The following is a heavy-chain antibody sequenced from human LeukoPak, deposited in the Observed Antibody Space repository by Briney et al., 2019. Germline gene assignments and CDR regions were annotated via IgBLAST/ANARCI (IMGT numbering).Heavy chain of an antibody. V-gene: IGHV3-23*01. CDR2: ISGSGGST. J-gene: IGHJ5*02. Sequence: GGSLRLSCAASGFTFSSYAMSWVRQAPGKGLEWVSAISGSGGSTYYADSVKGRFTISRDNSKNTLYLQMNSLRAEDTAVYYCAKTGHCSSTSCPTDWFDTCGQGTLVTVSS. CDR3: AKTGHCSSTSCPTDWFDT. CDR1: GFTFSSYA. D-gene: IGHD2-2*01.